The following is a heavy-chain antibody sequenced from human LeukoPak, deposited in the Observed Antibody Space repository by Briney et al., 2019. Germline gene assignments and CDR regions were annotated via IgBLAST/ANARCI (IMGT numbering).Heavy chain of an antibody. CDR1: GGTFSSYA. J-gene: IGHJ4*02. CDR2: IIPIFGTA. CDR3: VRSSGSYYLTFDY. V-gene: IGHV1-69*05. Sequence: ASVTVSCKASGGTFSSYAISWVRQAPGQGLEWMGRIIPIFGTANYAQKFQGRVTITTDESTSTAYMELSSLRSEDTAVYYCVRSSGSYYLTFDYWGQGTLFTVSS. D-gene: IGHD1-26*01.